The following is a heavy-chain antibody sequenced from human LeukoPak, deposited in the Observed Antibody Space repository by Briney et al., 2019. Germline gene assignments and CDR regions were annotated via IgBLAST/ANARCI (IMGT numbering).Heavy chain of an antibody. Sequence: GGSLRLSCAASGFTFSSYGMHWVRQAPGKGLEWVAVIWYDGSNKYYADSVKGRFTISRDNSKNTLYLQVNSLRAEDTAVYYCARERRGIVVVGSGFDYWGQGTLVTVSS. V-gene: IGHV3-33*01. D-gene: IGHD2-15*01. CDR3: ARERRGIVVVGSGFDY. CDR2: IWYDGSNK. J-gene: IGHJ4*02. CDR1: GFTFSSYG.